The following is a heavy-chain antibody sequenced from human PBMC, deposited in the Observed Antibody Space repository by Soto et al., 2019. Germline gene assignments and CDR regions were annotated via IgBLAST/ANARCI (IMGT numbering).Heavy chain of an antibody. CDR3: AIGEWSSKSYFNF. V-gene: IGHV3-23*01. D-gene: IGHD3-10*01. CDR2: NSVSGGAT. CDR1: GFTFTSFS. J-gene: IGHJ4*02. Sequence: GGSLRLSCAPPGFTFTSFSVSWVRQAPGKGLEWVSANSVSGGATYYADSVKGRFTVSRDNSRNTVYLQLDSLRVEDTAVYHCAIGEWSSKSYFNFWGKGTLVTVSS.